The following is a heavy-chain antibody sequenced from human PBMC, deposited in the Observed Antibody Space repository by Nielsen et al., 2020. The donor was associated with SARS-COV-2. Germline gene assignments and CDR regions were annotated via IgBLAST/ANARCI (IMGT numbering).Heavy chain of an antibody. Sequence: GGSLRLSCAASGFTFSDYYMSWIRQAPGKGLEWVSYISSSSSYTNYADSVKGRFTISRDNAKNSLYLQMNSLRAEDTAVYYCARVVAGSLYYYYGMDVWGQGTTVTVSS. V-gene: IGHV3-11*06. CDR1: GFTFSDYY. J-gene: IGHJ6*02. CDR3: ARVVAGSLYYYYGMDV. CDR2: ISSSSSYT. D-gene: IGHD6-19*01.